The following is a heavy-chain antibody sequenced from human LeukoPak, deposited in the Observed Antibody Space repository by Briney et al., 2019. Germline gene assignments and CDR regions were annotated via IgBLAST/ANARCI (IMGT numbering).Heavy chain of an antibody. Sequence: SETLSLTCTVSGGSISSGGYYWSWIRQHPGKGLEWIGYIYYSGSTYYNPSLKSRVTISVDTSKNRFSLKLSSVTAADTAVYYCARDLPIYGMDVWGQGTTVTVSS. J-gene: IGHJ6*02. CDR1: GGSISSGGYY. CDR3: ARDLPIYGMDV. V-gene: IGHV4-31*03. CDR2: IYYSGST.